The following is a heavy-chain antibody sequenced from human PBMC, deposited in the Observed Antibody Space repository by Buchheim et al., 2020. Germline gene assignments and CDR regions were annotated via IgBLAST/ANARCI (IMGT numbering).Heavy chain of an antibody. V-gene: IGHV4-34*01. CDR3: ASGGFWSGYHGGNWFDP. J-gene: IGHJ5*02. D-gene: IGHD3-3*01. CDR1: GGSFSGYY. Sequence: QVQLQQWGAGLLKPSETLSLTCAVYGGSFSGYYWSWIRQPPGKGLEWIGEINHSGSTNYNPSLKSRVTISVDTSKNQFSLKLSSVTAADTAVYYCASGGFWSGYHGGNWFDPWGQGTL. CDR2: INHSGST.